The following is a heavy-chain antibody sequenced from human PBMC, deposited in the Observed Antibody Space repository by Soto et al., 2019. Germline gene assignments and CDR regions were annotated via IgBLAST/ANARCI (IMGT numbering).Heavy chain of an antibody. CDR1: GFSLSNARMG. J-gene: IGHJ4*02. CDR2: IFSNDEK. D-gene: IGHD1-20*01. V-gene: IGHV2-26*01. CDR3: ARIRGRYQYYFDY. Sequence: QVTLKESGPVLVKPTETLTLTCTVSGFSLSNARMGVSWIRQPPGKALEWLAHIFSNDEKSYSTSLKSRLTISKDTSKSQVVLTMTNMDPVDTATYYCARIRGRYQYYFDYWGQGTLVTVSS.